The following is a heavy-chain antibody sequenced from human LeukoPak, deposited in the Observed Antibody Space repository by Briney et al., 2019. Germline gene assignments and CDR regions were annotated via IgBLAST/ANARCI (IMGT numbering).Heavy chain of an antibody. V-gene: IGHV1-2*02. CDR1: GYTFTGYY. J-gene: IGHJ6*03. CDR3: ARDVCGGDCYSYYYYCMDV. D-gene: IGHD2-21*01. CDR2: INPNSGGT. Sequence: ASVKVSCKASGYTFTGYYMHWVRQAPGQGLEWMGWINPNSGGTNYAQKFQGRVTMTRGTSISTAYVELSRLRSDDTAVYYCARDVCGGDCYSYYYYCMDVWGKGTTVTVSS.